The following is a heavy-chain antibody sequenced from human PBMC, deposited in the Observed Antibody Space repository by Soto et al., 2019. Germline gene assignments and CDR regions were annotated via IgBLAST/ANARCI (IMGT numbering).Heavy chain of an antibody. CDR3: AKDLVSKYYDFWSGYLSVPMDV. Sequence: GGSLRLSCAASGFTFSSYAMSWVRQAQGKGREWVSAISGSGGSTYYADSVNGRFTISRDNSKNTLYLQMNSLRAEDTAVYYCAKDLVSKYYDFWSGYLSVPMDVWGKGTTVTVSS. CDR1: GFTFSSYA. J-gene: IGHJ6*04. V-gene: IGHV3-23*01. D-gene: IGHD3-3*01. CDR2: ISGSGGST.